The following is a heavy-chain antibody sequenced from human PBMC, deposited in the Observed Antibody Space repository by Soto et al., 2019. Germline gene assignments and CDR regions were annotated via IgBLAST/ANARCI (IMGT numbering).Heavy chain of an antibody. D-gene: IGHD3-3*01. Sequence: GGSLRLSCAASGFTFSNYAMHWVRQAPGKGLEWVAVISYDGINKYYADSVKGRFTISKDNSKNTLYLQINSLRAEDTAVYYCARDYYDFWSGYYETLRGALDSWGQGTLVTVSS. CDR3: ARDYYDFWSGYYETLRGALDS. CDR2: ISYDGINK. J-gene: IGHJ4*02. V-gene: IGHV3-30*04. CDR1: GFTFSNYA.